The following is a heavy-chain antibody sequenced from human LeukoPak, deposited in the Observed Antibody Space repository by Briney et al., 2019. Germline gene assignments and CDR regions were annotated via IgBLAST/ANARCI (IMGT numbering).Heavy chain of an antibody. J-gene: IGHJ6*02. V-gene: IGHV1-18*01. CDR3: ARDVLGYCSSTSCYADYYYYGMDV. CDR2: ISAYNGNT. D-gene: IGHD2-2*01. CDR1: GYTFTSYG. Sequence: ASVKVSCKASGYTFTSYGISWVRQAPGQGLEWMGWISAYNGNTNYAKKRQGRVTITTVTSTSTAYMELRSLRSDDTAVYYCARDVLGYCSSTSCYADYYYYGMDVWGQGTTVTVSS.